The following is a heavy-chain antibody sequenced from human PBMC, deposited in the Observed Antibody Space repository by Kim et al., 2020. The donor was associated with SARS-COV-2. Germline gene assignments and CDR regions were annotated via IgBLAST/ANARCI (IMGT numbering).Heavy chain of an antibody. V-gene: IGHV4-34*01. D-gene: IGHD4-17*01. CDR3: ARGYKATVGF. Sequence: SETLSLTCAVSGESLSDYYWNWIRQPPGKVLEWIGEINHSGSTKYNPSLKSRVTISVDTSKNQFSLRLTSVTAADTAVYYCARGYKATVGFWGQGTLVTV. J-gene: IGHJ4*02. CDR1: GESLSDYY. CDR2: INHSGST.